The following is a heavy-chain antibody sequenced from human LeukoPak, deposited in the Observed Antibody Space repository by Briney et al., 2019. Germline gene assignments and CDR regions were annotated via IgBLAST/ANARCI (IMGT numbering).Heavy chain of an antibody. Sequence: ASVKVSCKASGYSFTDYDINWVRQATGQGLEWMGWMNPNSGNTGYAQKFQGRVFITRNTSISTAYMELRGLRSDDTAVYYCARQGRGYDPFDPWGQGTLVTVSS. D-gene: IGHD2-2*01. CDR2: MNPNSGNT. CDR1: GYSFTDYD. J-gene: IGHJ5*02. V-gene: IGHV1-8*03. CDR3: ARQGRGYDPFDP.